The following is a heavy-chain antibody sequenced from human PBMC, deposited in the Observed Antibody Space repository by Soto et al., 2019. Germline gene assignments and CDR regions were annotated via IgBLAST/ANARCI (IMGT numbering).Heavy chain of an antibody. D-gene: IGHD6-6*01. J-gene: IGHJ4*02. CDR3: AKEYSTSFDY. CDR2: ISAGGSIT. V-gene: IGHV3-23*01. Sequence: AGGSLRLSCAASGFTFSSYGMHWVRQAPGKGLEWVSAISAGGSITNYADSVKGRFTISSDNSKNTLYLQMNGLRAADTAVYYCAKEYSTSFDYWGQGTPVTVSS. CDR1: GFTFSSYG.